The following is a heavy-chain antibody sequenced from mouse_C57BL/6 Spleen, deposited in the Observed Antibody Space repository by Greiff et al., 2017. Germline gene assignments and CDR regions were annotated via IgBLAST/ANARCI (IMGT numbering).Heavy chain of an antibody. V-gene: IGHV5-9*04. Sequence: EVQLVQSGGGLVKPGASLTLSCAASGFTFSSYSMYWVRQTPVQRLEWIATISPGGGNTYYPHSVKGRFTLARDNAKNTLYLQMSSLRAEDTALYYCASRGDEAWFAYWGQGTMVTVSA. D-gene: IGHD3-1*01. J-gene: IGHJ3*01. CDR3: ASRGDEAWFAY. CDR2: ISPGGGNT. CDR1: GFTFSSYS.